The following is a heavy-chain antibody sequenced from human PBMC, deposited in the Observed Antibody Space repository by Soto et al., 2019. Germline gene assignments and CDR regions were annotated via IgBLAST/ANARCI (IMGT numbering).Heavy chain of an antibody. Sequence: SETLSLTCTVSGGSISSSDYYWSWIRQPPGKGLEWIGYIYYSGSTYYNPSLKSRVTISVDTSKNQFSLKLSSVTAADTAVYYCARITIFGEAGDWFDPWGQGTLVTVSS. V-gene: IGHV4-30-4*01. D-gene: IGHD3-3*01. J-gene: IGHJ5*02. CDR2: IYYSGST. CDR3: ARITIFGEAGDWFDP. CDR1: GGSISSSDYY.